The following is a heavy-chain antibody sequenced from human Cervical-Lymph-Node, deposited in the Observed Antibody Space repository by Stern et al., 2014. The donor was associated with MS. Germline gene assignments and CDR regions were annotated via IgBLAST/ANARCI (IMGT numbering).Heavy chain of an antibody. J-gene: IGHJ6*02. CDR3: ARGKCSGVIAGWGYGLDA. CDR1: GFTFDAYA. CDR2: IGWDAGAV. V-gene: IGHV3-9*01. D-gene: IGHD3-16*02. Sequence: EVQLVESGGDLVQPGRSLRLSCAASGFTFDAYAMHWVRLAPGQGLDWVSGIGWDAGAVGNAVSEKGRFTISRDTTRNSLYLQLNSLRAENTALYDCARGKCSGVIAGWGYGLDAWGQGTTVTVSS.